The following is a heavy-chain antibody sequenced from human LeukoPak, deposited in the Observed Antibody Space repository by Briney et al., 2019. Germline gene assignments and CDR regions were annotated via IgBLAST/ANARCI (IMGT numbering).Heavy chain of an antibody. V-gene: IGHV1-2*02. CDR2: INPNSGGT. Sequence: ASVKVSCKASGYTFTGYYMHWVRLAPGQGLEWMGWINPNSGGTNYAQKFQGRVTMTRDTSISTAYMELSRLRSDDTAVYYCARGRQLVENWFDPWGQGTLVTVSS. CDR3: ARGRQLVENWFDP. D-gene: IGHD6-13*01. CDR1: GYTFTGYY. J-gene: IGHJ5*02.